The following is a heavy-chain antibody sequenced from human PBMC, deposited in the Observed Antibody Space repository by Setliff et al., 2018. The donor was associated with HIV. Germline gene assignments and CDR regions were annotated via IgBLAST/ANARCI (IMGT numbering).Heavy chain of an antibody. CDR3: ARGDVVQFRGALDP. CDR1: GYTFGDYY. D-gene: IGHD3-10*01. CDR2: ISSRGSVI. V-gene: IGHV3-11*04. J-gene: IGHJ5*02. Sequence: GGSLRLSCAASGYTFGDYYMTWIRQAPKKGLECVAYISSRGSVIQYADSVKGRFTISRDNAKNSLSLQMNNLRDEDTAVYFCARGDVVQFRGALDPWGQGALVTVSS.